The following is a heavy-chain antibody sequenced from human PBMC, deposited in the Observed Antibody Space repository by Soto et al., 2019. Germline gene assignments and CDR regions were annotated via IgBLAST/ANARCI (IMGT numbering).Heavy chain of an antibody. J-gene: IGHJ4*02. Sequence: GGSLRLSCTASGFPFSDYYMNWVRQAPGKGLEWVSSIRSSSTIYYADSVKGRFTISRDNAKNSLYLQMNSLRAEDTAVYYCARAGAITMIVVVIDHEVWGQGTLVTVSS. CDR3: ARAGAITMIVVVIDHEV. V-gene: IGHV3-11*04. D-gene: IGHD3-22*01. CDR1: GFPFSDYY. CDR2: IRSSSTI.